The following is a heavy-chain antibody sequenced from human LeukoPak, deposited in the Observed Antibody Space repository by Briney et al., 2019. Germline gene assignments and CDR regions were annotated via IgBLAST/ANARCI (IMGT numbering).Heavy chain of an antibody. J-gene: IGHJ4*02. Sequence: GRSLRLSCAASGFTFSSYAMHWVRQAPGKGLEWVAVISYDGSNKYYADSVKGRFTISRDNSKNTLYLQMNSLRAEDTAVYYCAKDDIDYWGQGTLVTVSS. CDR1: GFTFSSYA. V-gene: IGHV3-30*04. D-gene: IGHD2-15*01. CDR3: AKDDIDY. CDR2: ISYDGSNK.